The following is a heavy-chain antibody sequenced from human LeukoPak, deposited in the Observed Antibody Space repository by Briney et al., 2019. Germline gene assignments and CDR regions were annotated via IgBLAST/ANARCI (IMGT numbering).Heavy chain of an antibody. CDR1: GYTFTSYG. CDR3: ARAVHRMYYYESSDYRFDS. CDR2: ISAYNGNT. V-gene: IGHV1-18*01. Sequence: ASVKVSCKASGYTFTSYGISWVRQAPGQGLEWMGWISAYNGNTKYAQKLQGRVTMTRDTSTSTAYMELRSLRSDDTAVYYCARAVHRMYYYESSDYRFDSWGKGTLSPSPQ. J-gene: IGHJ4*02. D-gene: IGHD3-22*01.